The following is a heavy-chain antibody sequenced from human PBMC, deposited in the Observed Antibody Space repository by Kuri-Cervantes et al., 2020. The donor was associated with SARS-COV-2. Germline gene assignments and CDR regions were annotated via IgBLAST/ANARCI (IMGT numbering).Heavy chain of an antibody. J-gene: IGHJ4*02. CDR3: VRAQRGLMVALDY. CDR2: IKQDGSEK. Sequence: LSLTCAASGFTFSSYWMSWVRQAPGKGLEWVANIKQDGSEKYYVDSVKGRFTISRDNAKNSLYLQMNSLRAEDTAVYYCVRAQRGLMVALDYWGQGTLVTVSS. D-gene: IGHD5-12*01. CDR1: GFTFSSYW. V-gene: IGHV3-7*05.